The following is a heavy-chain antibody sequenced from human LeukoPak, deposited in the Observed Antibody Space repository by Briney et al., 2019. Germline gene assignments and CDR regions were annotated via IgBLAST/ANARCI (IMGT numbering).Heavy chain of an antibody. CDR3: ARDRPTGASRLFVVQ. CDR2: MSSGGRYI. J-gene: IGHJ4*02. V-gene: IGHV3-21*01. CDR1: GFTFSSYS. D-gene: IGHD3-3*01. Sequence: GGSLRLSCAASGFTFSSYSMTWVRQAPGKGLEWISSMSSGGRYIYYADSVRGRSTISRDNAKNSLSLLMNSLRAEDTAVYYCARDRPTGASRLFVVQWGQGTLVTVSS.